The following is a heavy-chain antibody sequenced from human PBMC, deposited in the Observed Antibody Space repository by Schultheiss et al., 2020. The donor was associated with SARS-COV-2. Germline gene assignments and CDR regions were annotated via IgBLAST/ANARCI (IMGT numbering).Heavy chain of an antibody. J-gene: IGHJ4*02. CDR1: GFTFSSYA. V-gene: IGHV3-30*07. CDR2: ISYDGSNK. CDR3: ARADSFDY. D-gene: IGHD3-22*01. Sequence: GESLKISCAASGFTFSSYAMHWVRQAPGKGLEWVAVISYDGSNKYYADSVKGRFTISRDNSKNSLYLQMNSLRAEDTAVYYCARADSFDYWGQGTLVTVSS.